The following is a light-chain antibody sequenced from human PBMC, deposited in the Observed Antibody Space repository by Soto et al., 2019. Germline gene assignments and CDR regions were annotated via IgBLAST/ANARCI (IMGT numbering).Light chain of an antibody. CDR1: SSDVGGYIY. J-gene: IGLJ1*01. CDR3: SSYSTSSTPYV. CDR2: EVS. Sequence: SVLTQPASVSGSPGQSITISCTGTSSDVGGYIYVSWYQQHPGKAPKLMIFEVSNRPSGVSNRFTGSKSGNTASLTISGLQAEDEANYFCSSYSTSSTPYVFGTGTKVTVL. V-gene: IGLV2-14*01.